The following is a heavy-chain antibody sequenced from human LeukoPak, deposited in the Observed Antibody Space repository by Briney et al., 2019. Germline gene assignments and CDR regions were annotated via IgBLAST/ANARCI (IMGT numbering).Heavy chain of an antibody. CDR1: GFTFSTYW. V-gene: IGHV3-74*01. CDR2: INSDGSEI. J-gene: IGHJ4*02. Sequence: GGSLTLSCGASGFTFSTYWMRWVRQAPGKGLVWVSRINSDGSEITYADSVKGRFTMSRDNAKNTLYLQVNSLRAEDTAVYYCGREDISNSWYIDYWGQGTLVTVSS. CDR3: GREDISNSWYIDY. D-gene: IGHD6-13*01.